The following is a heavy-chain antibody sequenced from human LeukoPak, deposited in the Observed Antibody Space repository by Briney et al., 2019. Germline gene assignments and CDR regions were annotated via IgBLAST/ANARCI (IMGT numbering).Heavy chain of an antibody. CDR2: ISGGGGNR. J-gene: IGHJ6*03. CDR1: GFTFRSYA. D-gene: IGHD2-15*01. CDR3: AKMARSGGYYYYYYLDF. Sequence: GGSLRLSCAASGFTFRSYAMSWGREATGKGVEWVSAISGGGGNRLYADSVRGGFTISRDNSKNTLYLKINSLRAEDRPVYYYAKMARSGGYYYYYYLDFWGRGTTVTVSS. V-gene: IGHV3-23*01.